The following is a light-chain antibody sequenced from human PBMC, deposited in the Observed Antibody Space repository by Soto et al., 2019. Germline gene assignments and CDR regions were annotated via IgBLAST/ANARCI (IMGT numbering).Light chain of an antibody. Sequence: DIQMTQSQSSLSASVGDRVTITCRASQGVDNYLAWYQQKPGKVPKLLIYAASTLQSGGPSRFSGSGSGTDFPLTISGLQPEDVATYYCQKYNSAPYTVGQETELEIK. V-gene: IGKV1-27*01. CDR2: AAS. CDR3: QKYNSAPYT. J-gene: IGKJ2*01. CDR1: QGVDNY.